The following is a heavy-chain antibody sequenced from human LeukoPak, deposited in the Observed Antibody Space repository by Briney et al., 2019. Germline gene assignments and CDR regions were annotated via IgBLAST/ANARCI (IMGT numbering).Heavy chain of an antibody. D-gene: IGHD2-21*02. J-gene: IGHJ4*02. CDR1: GDPISSSSYS. Sequence: SETLSLTCTIPGDPISSSSYSWGCITQPPGKGRERLGRIYFSESTYYNQKLKSRVTISVDTSKSQFSLKLSSVTAADTAVYYCARPEAYCGGDCGAVWGQGTLVTVSS. V-gene: IGHV4-39*01. CDR3: ARPEAYCGGDCGAV. CDR2: IYFSEST.